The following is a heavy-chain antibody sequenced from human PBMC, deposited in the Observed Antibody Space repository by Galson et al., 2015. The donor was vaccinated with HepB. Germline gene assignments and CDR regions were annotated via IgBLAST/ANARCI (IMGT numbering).Heavy chain of an antibody. J-gene: IGHJ4*02. D-gene: IGHD2-21*01. CDR2: ISGSTGNT. Sequence: SVKVSCKASGYIFTYFGVSWVRQAPGQGLEWMGWISGSTGNTNSARNFHGRLTMTADTSTRTVYLELTGLTSDDTAIYFCSRDSLHPIPHPRHQVLFDFWGQGTLVTVSS. CDR3: SRDSLHPIPHPRHQVLFDF. V-gene: IGHV1-18*04. CDR1: GYIFTYFG.